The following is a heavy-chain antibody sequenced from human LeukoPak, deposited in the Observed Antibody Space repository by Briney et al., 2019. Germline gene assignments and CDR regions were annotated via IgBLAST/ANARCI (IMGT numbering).Heavy chain of an antibody. CDR2: IYHSGST. Sequence: SETLSLTCTVSGGSISTYYWNWIRQPSGKGLEWSGHIYHSGSTNYNPSLKSRVTISVDTSKNEFSLKLSSVTAADTAVYFCARGSYCSGGTCMFDYWGQGTLVTVSS. CDR1: GGSISTYY. J-gene: IGHJ4*02. D-gene: IGHD2-15*01. V-gene: IGHV4-59*01. CDR3: ARGSYCSGGTCMFDY.